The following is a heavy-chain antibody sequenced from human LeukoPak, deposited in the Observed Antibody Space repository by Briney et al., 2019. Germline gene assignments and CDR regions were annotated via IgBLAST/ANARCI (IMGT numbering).Heavy chain of an antibody. V-gene: IGHV3-64*01. CDR2: ISSNGGST. D-gene: IGHD4-11*01. CDR3: AREKGVTRYFDY. J-gene: IGHJ4*02. Sequence: PXXSLRLSCAASGFTFSSYAMHWVRQAPGKGLEYVSAISSNGGSTYYANSVKGRFTISRDNSKNTLYLQMGSLRAEDMAVYYCAREKGVTRYFDYWGQGTLVTVSS. CDR1: GFTFSSYA.